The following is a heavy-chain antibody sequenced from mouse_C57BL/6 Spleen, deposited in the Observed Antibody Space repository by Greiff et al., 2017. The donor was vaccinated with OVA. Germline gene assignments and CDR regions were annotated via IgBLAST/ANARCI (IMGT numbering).Heavy chain of an antibody. CDR2: IYPRSGNT. D-gene: IGHD2-4*01. CDR3: AREILNHDYESFDY. V-gene: IGHV1-81*01. Sequence: QVQLKESGAELARPGASVKLSCKASGYTFTSYGISWVKQRTGQGLEWIGEIYPRSGNTYYNEKFKGKATLTADKSSSTAYMQLSSLTSEDSAVYFCAREILNHDYESFDYWGQGTTLTVSS. J-gene: IGHJ2*01. CDR1: GYTFTSYG.